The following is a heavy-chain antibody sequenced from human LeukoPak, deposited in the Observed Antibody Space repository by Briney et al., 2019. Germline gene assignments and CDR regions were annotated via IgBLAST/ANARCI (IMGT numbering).Heavy chain of an antibody. CDR1: VFNFS. V-gene: IGHV3-23*01. D-gene: IGHD6-19*01. J-gene: IGHJ5*02. Sequence: GGSLRLSCTASVFNFSVAWVRQAPGMGLEWVSSISGSGQTTYYADLVRGRFTISRDSSKNTVYLQMSGLRVEDTALYYCAKMGGRVWYKVPETWGQGTLVTVSS. CDR3: AKMGGRVWYKVPET. CDR2: ISGSGQTT.